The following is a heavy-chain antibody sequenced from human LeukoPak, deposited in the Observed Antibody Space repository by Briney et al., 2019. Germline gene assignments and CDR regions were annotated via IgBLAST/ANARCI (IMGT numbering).Heavy chain of an antibody. J-gene: IGHJ2*01. CDR3: ARLGHGEGWFFDL. CDR1: GYTFTGYY. D-gene: IGHD4-17*01. Sequence: ASVKVSCKASGYTFTGYYMHWVRQAPGQGLEWTGWINPNSGGTNYAQKFQGRVTMTRDTSISTVYMEVTRLRSDDTAVFYCARLGHGEGWFFDLWGRGTLVTVSS. V-gene: IGHV1-2*02. CDR2: INPNSGGT.